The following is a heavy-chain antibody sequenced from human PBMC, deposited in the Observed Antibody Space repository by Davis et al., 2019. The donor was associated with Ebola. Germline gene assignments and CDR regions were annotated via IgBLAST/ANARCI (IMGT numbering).Heavy chain of an antibody. Sequence: PGGSLRLSCAASGFIFSDYSMHWLRQAPGKGLEWVSYISSTGSSIFYAGSVKGRFTISRDNAKNSLYLQMSSLRADDTAVYFCVTASTGRGGEDYWGQGTLVTVSS. V-gene: IGHV3-48*04. CDR1: GFIFSDYS. D-gene: IGHD1-1*01. CDR3: VTASTGRGGEDY. CDR2: ISSTGSSI. J-gene: IGHJ4*02.